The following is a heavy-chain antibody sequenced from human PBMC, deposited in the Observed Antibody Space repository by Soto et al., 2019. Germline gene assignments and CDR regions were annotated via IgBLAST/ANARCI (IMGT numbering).Heavy chain of an antibody. D-gene: IGHD3-3*01. CDR3: TRGPLLLRFFGGGDYYDMDV. Sequence: PSQTLSLTCAISGESVSSNNAAWNWIRQSPSRGLEWLGRTYYRSRWYNDYAVSVKSRLTINPDTSKNQFSLQLNSVTPEDTAVYYCTRGPLLLRFFGGGDYYDMDVWGQGTTVTVSS. CDR1: GESVSSNNAA. V-gene: IGHV6-1*01. J-gene: IGHJ6*02. CDR2: TYYRSRWYN.